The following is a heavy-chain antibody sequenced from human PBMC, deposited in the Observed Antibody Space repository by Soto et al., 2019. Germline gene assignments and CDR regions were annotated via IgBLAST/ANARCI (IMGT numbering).Heavy chain of an antibody. D-gene: IGHD2-2*02. CDR3: ARDAYIVVVPAAISLRYYGMDV. Sequence: PSETLSLTCTVSGGSVSSGSYYWSWIRQPPGKGLEWIGYIYYIGSTNYNPSLKSRVTISVDTSKNQFSLKLSSVTAADTAVYYCARDAYIVVVPAAISLRYYGMDVWGQGTTVTVSS. CDR1: GGSVSSGSYY. CDR2: IYYIGST. J-gene: IGHJ6*02. V-gene: IGHV4-61*01.